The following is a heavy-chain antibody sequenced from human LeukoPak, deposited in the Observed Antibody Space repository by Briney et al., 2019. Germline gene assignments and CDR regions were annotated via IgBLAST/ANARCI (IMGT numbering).Heavy chain of an antibody. Sequence: GGSLRLSCAASGFTFSSYAMSWVRQAPGKGLESVSGISGSDGSTYYPDSVKGRFTISRDNSKNTLYLQMNSLRAEDTAVYYCARDGGAAGKFDPWGQGTLVTVSP. CDR3: ARDGGAAGKFDP. CDR2: ISGSDGST. V-gene: IGHV3-23*01. CDR1: GFTFSSYA. J-gene: IGHJ5*02. D-gene: IGHD6-13*01.